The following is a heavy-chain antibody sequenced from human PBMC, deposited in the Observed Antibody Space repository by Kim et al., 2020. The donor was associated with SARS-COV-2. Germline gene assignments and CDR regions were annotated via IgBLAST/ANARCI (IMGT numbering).Heavy chain of an antibody. CDR1: GFTFSSYA. V-gene: IGHV3-23*01. CDR2: ISGSGGST. CDR3: AAKGYYYGSGSPNYYYYGMDV. D-gene: IGHD3-10*01. Sequence: GGSLRLSCAASGFTFSSYAMSWVRQAPGKGLEWVSAISGSGGSTYYADSVKGRFTISRDNSKNTLYLQMNSLRAEDTAVYYCAAKGYYYGSGSPNYYYYGMDVWGQGTTVTVSS. J-gene: IGHJ6*02.